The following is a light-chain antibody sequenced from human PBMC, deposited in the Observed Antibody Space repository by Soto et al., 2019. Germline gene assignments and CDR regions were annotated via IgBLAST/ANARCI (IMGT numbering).Light chain of an antibody. CDR2: KVS. Sequence: VVLTQSPLSLPVTLGQPASISCRSSQSLVYRDGNTYLNWFQQRPGQSPRRLIYKVSDRDSGVPDRFSGSGSDTDFTLKISRVEADDVGVYYCMQGTHWPPYSFGQRTKLEIK. J-gene: IGKJ2*03. V-gene: IGKV2-30*01. CDR3: MQGTHWPPYS. CDR1: QSLVYRDGNTY.